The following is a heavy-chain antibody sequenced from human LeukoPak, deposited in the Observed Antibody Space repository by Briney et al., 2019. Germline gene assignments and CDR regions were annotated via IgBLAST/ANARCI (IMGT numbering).Heavy chain of an antibody. Sequence: ASVKVSCKASGYTFTDYDINWVRQASGQGLEWMGWMNPTSGNTGYAQKFQGRVTMTRDTSISTAYMELSRLRSDDTAVYYCARVRYRLAETYIDYWGQGTLVTVSS. CDR2: MNPTSGNT. V-gene: IGHV1-2*02. J-gene: IGHJ4*02. CDR1: GYTFTDYD. D-gene: IGHD3-16*01. CDR3: ARVRYRLAETYIDY.